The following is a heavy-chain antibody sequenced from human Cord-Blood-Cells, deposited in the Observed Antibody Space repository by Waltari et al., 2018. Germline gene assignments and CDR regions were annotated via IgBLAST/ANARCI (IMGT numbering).Heavy chain of an antibody. V-gene: IGHV3-53*04. J-gene: IGHJ3*02. Sequence: EVQLVESGGGLVQPGGSLRLSCAASGFTVSSNYMSWVRQAPGKGLGGVSVIYSGGSTYYADSVKGRFTISRHNSKNTLYLQMNSLRAEDTAVYYCARLLNGAFDIWGQGTMVTVSS. CDR3: ARLLNGAFDI. CDR1: GFTVSSNY. D-gene: IGHD1-26*01. CDR2: IYSGGST.